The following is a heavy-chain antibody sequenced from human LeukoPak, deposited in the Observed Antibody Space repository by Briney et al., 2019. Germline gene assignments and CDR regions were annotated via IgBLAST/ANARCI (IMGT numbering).Heavy chain of an antibody. Sequence: SETLSLTCTVSGYSISTGYYWDWIRQPPGKGLEWIGTFYHGGSTYYNPSLKSRVTISIITSKNQFSLKLSSVTATDTALYYCARRIAVTGSFDYWGQGTLVTVSS. V-gene: IGHV4-38-2*02. CDR2: FYHGGST. CDR3: ARRIAVTGSFDY. D-gene: IGHD6-19*01. J-gene: IGHJ4*02. CDR1: GYSISTGYY.